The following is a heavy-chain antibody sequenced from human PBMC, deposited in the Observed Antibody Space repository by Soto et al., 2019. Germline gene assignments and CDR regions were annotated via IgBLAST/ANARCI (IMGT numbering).Heavy chain of an antibody. J-gene: IGHJ4*02. CDR1: GFTFSSYG. Sequence: QVQLVESGGGVVQPGRSLRLSCAASGFTFSSYGIHWVRQAPGKGLEWVAVISYDGSNKYYADSVKGRFTISRDNSKNTLYLPMNSLRAEDTAVYYCAKDHYDTLTGYYGPDYWGQGTLVTVSS. D-gene: IGHD3-9*01. CDR2: ISYDGSNK. CDR3: AKDHYDTLTGYYGPDY. V-gene: IGHV3-30*18.